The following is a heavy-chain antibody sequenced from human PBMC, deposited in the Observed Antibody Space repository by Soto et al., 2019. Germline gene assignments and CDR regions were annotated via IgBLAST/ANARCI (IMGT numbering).Heavy chain of an antibody. CDR2: IIPISGTA. CDR1: GVTFSSYA. CDR3: ARYLVAVAGVHDDVLPGSYGMDV. V-gene: IGHV1-69*01. J-gene: IGHJ6*02. Sequence: QVQLVQSGAEVKKPGSSVKVSCKASGVTFSSYAISWVRQAPGQGLEWMGGIIPISGTANNAQKFQGRVTITADESTSPAYRELSSGRSEDTAVYYCARYLVAVAGVHDDVLPGSYGMDVWGQGTTVTVSS. D-gene: IGHD6-19*01.